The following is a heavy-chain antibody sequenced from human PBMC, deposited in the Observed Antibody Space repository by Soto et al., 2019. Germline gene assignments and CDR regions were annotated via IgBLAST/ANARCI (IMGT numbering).Heavy chain of an antibody. J-gene: IGHJ4*02. CDR1: GFTFSSYG. CDR2: ISYDGSNK. CDR3: AKDRDGYNFFDY. Sequence: PGGSLRLSCAASGFTFSSYGMYWVRQAPGKGLEWVAVISYDGSNKYYADSVKGRFTISRDNSKNTLYLQMNSLRAEDTAVYYCAKDRDGYNFFDYWGQGTLVTVSS. V-gene: IGHV3-30*18. D-gene: IGHD5-12*01.